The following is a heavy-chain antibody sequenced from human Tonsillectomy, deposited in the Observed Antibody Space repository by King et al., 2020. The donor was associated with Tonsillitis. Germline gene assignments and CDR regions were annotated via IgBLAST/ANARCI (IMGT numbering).Heavy chain of an antibody. V-gene: IGHV3-20*04. CDR1: GFTFDDYG. J-gene: IGHJ2*01. CDR2: INCNGRTT. Sequence: VQLVESGGGAVRPGGSLRLSCEASGFTFDDYGMSWVRQSPGKGLEWVSGINCNGRTTTYADAVKGRFTISRDNAKNSLYLQMNSLTADDTAFYYCTRRTPMTTVTENWYFDLWGRGALVTVSS. CDR3: TRRTPMTTVTENWYFDL. D-gene: IGHD4-17*01.